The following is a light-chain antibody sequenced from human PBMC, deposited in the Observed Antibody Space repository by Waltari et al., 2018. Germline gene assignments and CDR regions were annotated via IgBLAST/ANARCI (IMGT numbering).Light chain of an antibody. CDR1: SGAVGGNNY. V-gene: IGLV2-11*01. CDR2: DLS. J-gene: IGLJ3*02. CDR3: CSYAGSYTWV. Sequence: QSALTQPRSVSGSPGQSVTISCTGTSGAVGGNNYASWYQQHPGKAPKVMIYDLSRRPSGVPDRFSGSRSANTASLTISGLQAEDEADYYCCSYAGSYTWVFGGGTKVTVL.